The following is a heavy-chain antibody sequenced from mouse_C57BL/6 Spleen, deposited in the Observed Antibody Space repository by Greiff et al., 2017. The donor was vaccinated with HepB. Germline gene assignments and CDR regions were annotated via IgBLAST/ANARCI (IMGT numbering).Heavy chain of an antibody. D-gene: IGHD1-1*01. J-gene: IGHJ2*01. CDR3: ASPSYYYGSSYVGYFDY. CDR2: INPNNGGT. V-gene: IGHV1-26*01. Sequence: EVQLQQSGPELVKPGASVKISCKASGYTFTDYYMNWVKQSHGKSLEWIGDINPNNGGTIYNQKFKGKATLTVDKSSSTAYMELRSLTSEDSAVYYCASPSYYYGSSYVGYFDYWGQGTTLTVSS. CDR1: GYTFTDYY.